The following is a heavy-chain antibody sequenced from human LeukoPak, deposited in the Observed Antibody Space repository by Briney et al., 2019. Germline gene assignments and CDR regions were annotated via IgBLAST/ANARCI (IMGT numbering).Heavy chain of an antibody. CDR1: GFTFSDYY. Sequence: GGSLRLSCAASGFTFSDYYMTWVRQAPGQGLEWVSYISQSGIASYGDSVKGRFTISRDNAKHSLYLQMNGLRAEDTGLYFCARWNFAMDYWGQGISVTVSS. CDR3: ARWNFAMDY. V-gene: IGHV3-11*04. J-gene: IGHJ4*02. CDR2: ISQSGIA. D-gene: IGHD2-2*01.